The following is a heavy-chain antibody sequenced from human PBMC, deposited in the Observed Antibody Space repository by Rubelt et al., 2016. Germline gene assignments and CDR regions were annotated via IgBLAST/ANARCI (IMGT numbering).Heavy chain of an antibody. Sequence: GPGLVKPSETLSLTCTVSGGSISSYYWSWIRQPPGKGLEWIGYIYYSGSTNYNPSLRSRVTISVDTTKNQFSLRLSSVTAADTAVYYCAREELGIGDAFDIWGQGTMVTVSS. CDR3: AREELGIGDAFDI. J-gene: IGHJ3*02. D-gene: IGHD7-27*01. V-gene: IGHV4-59*01. CDR1: GGSISSYY. CDR2: IYYSGST.